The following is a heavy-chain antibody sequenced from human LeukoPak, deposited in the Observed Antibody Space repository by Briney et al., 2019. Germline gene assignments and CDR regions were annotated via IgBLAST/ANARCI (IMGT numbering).Heavy chain of an antibody. CDR2: IFHSGST. V-gene: IGHV4-34*12. CDR1: GGSFSGYY. D-gene: IGHD2-2*01. CDR3: ARSPTKRVPEDY. Sequence: SETLSLTCTVYGGSFSGYYWNWIRQPPGKGLEWIGQIFHSGSTSYSPSLKSRVTISMDKSKNQISLRLTSVTAADTAVYYCARSPTKRVPEDYWGQGTLVTVSS. J-gene: IGHJ4*02.